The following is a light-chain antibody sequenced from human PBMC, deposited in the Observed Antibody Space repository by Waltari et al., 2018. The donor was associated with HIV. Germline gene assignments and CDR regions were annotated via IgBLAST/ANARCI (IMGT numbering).Light chain of an antibody. CDR3: NSRDSSSSHNWV. CDR2: ARN. CDR1: SLRTYS. V-gene: IGLV3-19*01. Sequence: SSELTQDPTVSVALGQTVRITCQGDSLRTYSASWYQHKPGQAPILVIYARNNRPSGFPHRFSASSSGNTAYLTITGAQAEDEADYYGNSRDSSSSHNWVFGGGTRLTVL. J-gene: IGLJ3*02.